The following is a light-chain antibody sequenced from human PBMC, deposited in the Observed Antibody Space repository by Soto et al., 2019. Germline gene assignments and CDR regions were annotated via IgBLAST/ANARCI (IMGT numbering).Light chain of an antibody. Sequence: QSALTQPPSASGSPGQSVAISCTGTSSDIGGHNYVSWYQQHPGKAPKLMIYEVTKRPSGVPDRFSGSKSANTASLTVSGLQAEDEADYYCSSYADSNTWVFGGETKLTVL. CDR3: SSYADSNTWV. CDR2: EVT. CDR1: SSDIGGHNY. J-gene: IGLJ3*02. V-gene: IGLV2-8*01.